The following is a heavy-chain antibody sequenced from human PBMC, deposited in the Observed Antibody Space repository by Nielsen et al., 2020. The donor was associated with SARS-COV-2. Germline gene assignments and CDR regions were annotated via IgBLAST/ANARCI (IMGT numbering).Heavy chain of an antibody. D-gene: IGHD4-11*01. CDR3: ANWDDYSRGMDV. V-gene: IGHV3-23*01. Sequence: GGSLRLSCAASGFTFSSYAMSWVRQAPGKGLEWVSAISGSGGSTYYADSVKGRFTISRDNSKNTLYPQMNSLRAEDTAVYYCANWDDYSRGMDVWGQGTTVTVSS. J-gene: IGHJ6*02. CDR2: ISGSGGST. CDR1: GFTFSSYA.